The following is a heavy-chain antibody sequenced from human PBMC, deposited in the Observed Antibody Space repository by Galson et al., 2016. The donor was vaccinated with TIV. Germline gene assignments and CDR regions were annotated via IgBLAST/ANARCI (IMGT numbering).Heavy chain of an antibody. J-gene: IGHJ3*01. CDR3: ARDRLWSGDNEPFDL. V-gene: IGHV3-9*01. Sequence: SLRLSCAASGFTFGDHAMHWVRQIPGRGLEWVSHISWNSGKLGYAASVNGRFTISRDNAKNSVYLQMNRLRLEDAALYYCARDRLWSGDNEPFDLWGQGTVVTVS. CDR1: GFTFGDHA. CDR2: ISWNSGKL. D-gene: IGHD3-10*01.